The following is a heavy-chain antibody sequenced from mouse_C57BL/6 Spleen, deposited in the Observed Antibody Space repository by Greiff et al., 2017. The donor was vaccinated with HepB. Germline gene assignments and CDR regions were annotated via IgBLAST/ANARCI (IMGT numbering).Heavy chain of an antibody. CDR2: ISYDGSN. D-gene: IGHD2-5*01. J-gene: IGHJ4*01. CDR3: AREGPYSNWGY. CDR1: GYSITSGYY. Sequence: ESGPGLVKPSQSLSLTCSVTGYSITSGYYWNWIRQFPGNKLEWMGYISYDGSNNYNPSLKNRISITRDTSKNQFFLKLNSVTTEDTATYYCAREGPYSNWGYWGQGTSVTVSS. V-gene: IGHV3-6*01.